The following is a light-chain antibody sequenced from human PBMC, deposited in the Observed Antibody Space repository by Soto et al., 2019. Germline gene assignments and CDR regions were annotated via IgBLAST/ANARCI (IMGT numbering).Light chain of an antibody. CDR2: DAS. CDR3: QQRRDWPLT. Sequence: EIVLTQSPATLSLSPGERATLSCRASQSLNSYLAWFQQIPGQAPRLLIYDASNRATGIPARFIGSGSGTYFTLPLSNLEPADFAVYYCQQRRDWPLTFGGGTKVEI. CDR1: QSLNSY. V-gene: IGKV3-11*01. J-gene: IGKJ4*01.